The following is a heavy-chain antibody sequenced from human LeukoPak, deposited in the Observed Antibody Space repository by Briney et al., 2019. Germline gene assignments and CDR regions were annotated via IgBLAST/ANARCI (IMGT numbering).Heavy chain of an antibody. V-gene: IGHV5-51*01. D-gene: IGHD4-17*01. J-gene: IGHJ4*02. CDR2: INPGDSDI. CDR1: GYSFDTYW. CDR3: ARRHDYGFFFDC. Sequence: GESLKISCKTSGYSFDTYWIAWVRQMPGKGLEWMGNINPGDSDIRYSPTFQGQVTISVDKSTSTAYLQWSSLQATDTAMYFCARRHDYGFFFDCWGQGTLITVSS.